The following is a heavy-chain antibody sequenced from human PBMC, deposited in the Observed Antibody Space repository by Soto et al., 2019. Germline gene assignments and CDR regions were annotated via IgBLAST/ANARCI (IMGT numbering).Heavy chain of an antibody. CDR1: GGTFSSYS. D-gene: IGHD6-19*01. CDR2: IIPIFGTA. J-gene: IGHJ5*02. CDR3: ARVRLMSSSSGWYWFDP. Sequence: SVKVSCKSSGGTFSSYSISWVRQAPGQGLECMGWIIPIFGTANYAQKFQGRVTITADESTSTAYMELSSLRSEDTAVYYCARVRLMSSSSGWYWFDPCGQGTLVTFSS. V-gene: IGHV1-69*13.